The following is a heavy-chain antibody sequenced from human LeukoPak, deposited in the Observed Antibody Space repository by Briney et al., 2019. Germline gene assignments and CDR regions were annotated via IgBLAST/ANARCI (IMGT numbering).Heavy chain of an antibody. CDR3: ARASSTSCYY. CDR1: GFTFSSYW. J-gene: IGHJ4*02. Sequence: PGGSLRLSCAASGFTFSSYWMHWVRQAPGKGLVWVSRINSDGSSINYADSVKGRFTIPRDNAKNTLYLQMNSLRVEDTAVYYCARASSTSCYYWGQGTLVTVSS. V-gene: IGHV3-74*01. CDR2: INSDGSSI. D-gene: IGHD2-2*01.